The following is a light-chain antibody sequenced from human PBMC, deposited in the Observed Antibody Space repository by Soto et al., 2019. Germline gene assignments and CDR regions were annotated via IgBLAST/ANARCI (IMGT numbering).Light chain of an antibody. Sequence: QSVLTQPASVSGSPGQSITISCTGTSSDVGGYNYVSWFQHHPGKAPKLIIYEVTKRPSGVPARFSGSKSGNTASLTVSGLQTEDEADYYCSSYAGVKTFVVFGGGTKLTVL. V-gene: IGLV2-8*01. CDR3: SSYAGVKTFVV. J-gene: IGLJ2*01. CDR1: SSDVGGYNY. CDR2: EVT.